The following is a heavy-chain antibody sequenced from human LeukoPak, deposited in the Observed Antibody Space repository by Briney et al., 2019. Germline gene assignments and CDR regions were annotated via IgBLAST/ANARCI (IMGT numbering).Heavy chain of an antibody. Sequence: GGSLRLSCAASGFTFSSYWMQWVRQAPGKGLVWVSGIASDGSTVYADSVKGRFTISRDNAKDTVYLQMSSLRVEDTGVYYCRGSGCWPGYWGQGTLVTVSS. J-gene: IGHJ4*02. CDR1: GFTFSSYW. V-gene: IGHV3-74*01. CDR3: RGSGCWPGY. CDR2: IASDGST. D-gene: IGHD1-26*01.